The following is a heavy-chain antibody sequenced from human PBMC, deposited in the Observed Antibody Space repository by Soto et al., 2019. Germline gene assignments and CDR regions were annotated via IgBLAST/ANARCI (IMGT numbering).Heavy chain of an antibody. D-gene: IGHD2-15*01. Sequence: QVQLVESGGGVVQPGRSLRLSCAASGFTFSSYAMHWVRQAPGKGLEWVAVISYDGSNKYYADSVKGRFTISRDNSKNTLYLQMNSLRAEDTAVYYCARDHVVVAATFRACYYGMDVWGQGNTVTVSS. CDR2: ISYDGSNK. J-gene: IGHJ6*02. V-gene: IGHV3-30-3*01. CDR3: ARDHVVVAATFRACYYGMDV. CDR1: GFTFSSYA.